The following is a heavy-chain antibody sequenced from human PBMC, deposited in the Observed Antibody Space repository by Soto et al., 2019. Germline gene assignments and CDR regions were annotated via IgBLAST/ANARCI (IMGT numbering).Heavy chain of an antibody. J-gene: IGHJ4*02. CDR3: ARAEGGYRYGYFDY. CDR2: IWYDGSNK. D-gene: IGHD5-18*01. Sequence: GGSLRLSCAASGFTFSSYGMHWVRQAPGKGLEWVAVIWYDGSNKYYADSVKGRFTISRDNSKNTLYLKMNSLRAEDTAVYYCARAEGGYRYGYFDYGCQGSLGILYS. CDR1: GFTFSSYG. V-gene: IGHV3-33*08.